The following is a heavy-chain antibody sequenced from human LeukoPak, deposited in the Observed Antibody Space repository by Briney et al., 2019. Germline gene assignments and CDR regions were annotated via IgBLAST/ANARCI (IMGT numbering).Heavy chain of an antibody. Sequence: PSETLSLTCTVSGGSISSSSYYWGWIRQPPGKGLEWIGSIYHSGSTYYNPSLKSRVTISVDTSKNQFSLKLSSVTAADTAVYYCARTTGSKYSSSWYGFNWNDDPSDRRSYFDYWGQGTLVTVSS. D-gene: IGHD6-13*01. CDR2: IYHSGST. V-gene: IGHV4-39*07. CDR3: ARTTGSKYSSSWYGFNWNDDPSDRRSYFDY. CDR1: GGSISSSSYY. J-gene: IGHJ4*02.